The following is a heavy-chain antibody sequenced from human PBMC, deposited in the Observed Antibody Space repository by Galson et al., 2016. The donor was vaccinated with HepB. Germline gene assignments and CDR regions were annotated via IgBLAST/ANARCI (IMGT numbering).Heavy chain of an antibody. CDR2: SSDSGSTT. V-gene: IGHV3-23*01. CDR1: GFTFSSYA. J-gene: IGHJ4*02. D-gene: IGHD3-16*01. CDR3: AKMGPRVITTHYFDY. Sequence: SLRLSCAASGFTFSSYAMTWVRQAPGKGLEWVSLSSDSGSTTYYADSVKDRFTISRDNPKNTLYLQMNSLRAEDTAVYYCAKMGPRVITTHYFDYWGQGTLVTVSS.